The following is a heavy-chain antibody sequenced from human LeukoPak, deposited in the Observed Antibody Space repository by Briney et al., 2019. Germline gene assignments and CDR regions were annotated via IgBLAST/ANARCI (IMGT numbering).Heavy chain of an antibody. CDR2: INPNSGGT. Sequence: ASVKVSCKASGYTFTGYYMHWVRQAPGQGLEWMGWINPNSGGTNYAQKFQGRVTMTRDTSISTAYMELSRLRSDDTAVYHCAREAPGIAAAGPSVDYWGQGTLVTVSS. CDR3: AREAPGIAAAGPSVDY. CDR1: GYTFTGYY. J-gene: IGHJ4*02. D-gene: IGHD6-13*01. V-gene: IGHV1-2*02.